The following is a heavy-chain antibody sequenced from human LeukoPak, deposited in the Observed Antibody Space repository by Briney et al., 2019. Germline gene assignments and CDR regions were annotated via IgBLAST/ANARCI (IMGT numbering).Heavy chain of an antibody. V-gene: IGHV1-24*01. CDR1: GYTLTELS. CDR3: ASATYCSSTSCYLGSWFDP. J-gene: IGHJ5*02. CDR2: FDPEDSET. Sequence: ASVKVSCKVSGYTLTELSMHWVRQAPGKGLEWMGGFDPEDSETIYAQKFQGRVTMTEDTSTDTAYMELSSLRSEDTAVYYCASATYCSSTSCYLGSWFDPWGQGTLVTVSS. D-gene: IGHD2-2*01.